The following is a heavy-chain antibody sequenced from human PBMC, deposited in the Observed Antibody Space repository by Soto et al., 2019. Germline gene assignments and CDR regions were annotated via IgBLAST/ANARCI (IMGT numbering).Heavy chain of an antibody. CDR1: SGPDRSHN. V-gene: IGHV4-59*08. Sequence: QVQLQQSGPRLVKPSETLSLTCTVSSGPDRSHNWGWIRQPPGRGLEWIGYVYDTGDTAYNPSLRGGVTISADTSTNDISLTLNSVTAADTAVYYCVRQGIDYLHGLVDVWGQGTTVSVSS. CDR2: VYDTGDT. CDR3: VRQGIDYLHGLVDV. J-gene: IGHJ6*02. D-gene: IGHD4-17*01.